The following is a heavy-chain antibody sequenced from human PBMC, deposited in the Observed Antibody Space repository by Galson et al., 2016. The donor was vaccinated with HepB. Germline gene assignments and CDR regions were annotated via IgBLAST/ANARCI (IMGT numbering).Heavy chain of an antibody. CDR3: ARERMVVTTIHRGGFGY. J-gene: IGHJ4*02. CDR1: GFTFSTYA. CDR2: ISGSGDT. D-gene: IGHD2-21*02. V-gene: IGHV3-23*01. Sequence: SLRLSCAASGFTFSTYAMSWVRQAPGKGLEWVSGISGSGDTKFADSVKGRFTISRDNAKNSLYLQMNSLRDEDTAVYYCARERMVVTTIHRGGFGYWGQGTLVTVSS.